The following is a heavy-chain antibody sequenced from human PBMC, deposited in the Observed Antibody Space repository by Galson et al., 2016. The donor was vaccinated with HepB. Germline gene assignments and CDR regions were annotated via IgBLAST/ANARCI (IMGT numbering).Heavy chain of an antibody. Sequence: SLRLSCAASAFRFSFYAMHWVRQAPGKGLKWVALISRDGGREYYADSVRGRFTVSRDNSKNTLDLQMHNLRPEDTAIYYRARSATYGDHVADYWGQGTLVTVSS. J-gene: IGHJ4*02. D-gene: IGHD4-17*01. CDR3: ARSATYGDHVADY. CDR2: ISRDGGRE. CDR1: AFRFSFYA. V-gene: IGHV3-30*14.